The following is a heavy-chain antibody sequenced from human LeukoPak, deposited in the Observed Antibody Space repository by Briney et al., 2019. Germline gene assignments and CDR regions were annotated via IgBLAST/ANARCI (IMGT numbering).Heavy chain of an antibody. CDR3: AGGVVMMNYYYYGMDV. V-gene: IGHV4-59*01. D-gene: IGHD3-3*01. CDR2: IYYSGST. Sequence: PSETLSLTCAVYGGSISSYYWSWIRQPPGKGLEWIGYIYYSGSTNYNPSLKSRVTISVDTSKNQFSLKLSSVTAADTAVYYCAGGVVMMNYYYYGMDVWGQGTTVTVS. CDR1: GGSISSYY. J-gene: IGHJ6*02.